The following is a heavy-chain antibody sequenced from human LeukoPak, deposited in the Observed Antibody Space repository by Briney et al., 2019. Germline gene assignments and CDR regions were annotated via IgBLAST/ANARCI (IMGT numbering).Heavy chain of an antibody. CDR3: ARDVYYYDSSGFDP. D-gene: IGHD3-22*01. Sequence: GGSLRLSCAASGFTFINYYMNWVRQAPGKGLEWVSSISGSSSYIYYADSVKGRFTISRDNAKHSLYLQMNSLRAEDTAVYYCARDVYYYDSSGFDPWGQGTLVTVSS. CDR1: GFTFINYY. V-gene: IGHV3-21*01. CDR2: ISGSSSYI. J-gene: IGHJ5*02.